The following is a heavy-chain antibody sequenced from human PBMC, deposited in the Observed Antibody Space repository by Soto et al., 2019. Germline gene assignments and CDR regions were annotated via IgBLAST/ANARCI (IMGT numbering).Heavy chain of an antibody. CDR1: CGSISSGGYY. CDR2: IYYSGST. V-gene: IGHV4-31*03. D-gene: IGHD3-22*01. Sequence: SETLSLTCIVSCGSISSGGYYWSWIRQHPGKGLEWIGYIYYSGSTYYNPSLKSRVTISVDTSKNQFSLKLSSVTAADTAVYYCARDLNYYDSSDDAFDIWGQGTMVTVSS. CDR3: ARDLNYYDSSDDAFDI. J-gene: IGHJ3*02.